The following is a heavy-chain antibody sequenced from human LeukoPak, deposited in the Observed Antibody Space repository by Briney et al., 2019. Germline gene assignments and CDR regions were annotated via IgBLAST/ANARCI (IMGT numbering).Heavy chain of an antibody. CDR3: ARDKSLADPYFFDY. CDR1: GYTFTSYG. Sequence: ASVKVSCKASGYTFTSYGISWVRQAPGQGLEWMGWINPNSGGANYAQKFQGRVTMTRDTSISAAYMDPHSLRSDDTAVYFCARDKSLADPYFFDYWGQGTLVTVSS. CDR2: INPNSGGA. J-gene: IGHJ4*02. V-gene: IGHV1-2*02.